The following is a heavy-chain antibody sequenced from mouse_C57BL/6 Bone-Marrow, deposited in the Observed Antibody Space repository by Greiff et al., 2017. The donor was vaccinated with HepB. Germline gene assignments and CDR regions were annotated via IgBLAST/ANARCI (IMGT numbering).Heavy chain of an antibody. V-gene: IGHV1-58*01. CDR3: ARHYYGSLWYFDV. J-gene: IGHJ1*03. D-gene: IGHD1-1*01. CDR1: GYTFTSYG. Sequence: VHVKQSGAELVRPGSSVKMSCKTSGYTFTSYGINWVKQRPGQGLEWIGYIYIGNGYTEYNEKFKGKATLTSDTSSSTAYMQLSSLTSEDSAIYFCARHYYGSLWYFDVWGTGTTVTVSS. CDR2: IYIGNGYT.